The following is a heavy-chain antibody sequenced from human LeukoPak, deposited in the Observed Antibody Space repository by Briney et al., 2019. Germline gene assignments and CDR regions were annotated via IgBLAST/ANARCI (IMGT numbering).Heavy chain of an antibody. D-gene: IGHD4-17*01. Sequence: GASVKVSCKASGYTFTSYGISWVRQAPGQGLKWMRWISAYDGNTNYAPKHKGRVTMTTDTSTSTAYMELGSLRSADTAVYYCARDPGFGILGDYGGWARYYCYYGMDVWGKGTTVTVSS. V-gene: IGHV1-18*04. CDR2: ISAYDGNT. CDR1: GYTFTSYG. J-gene: IGHJ6*04. CDR3: ARDPGFGILGDYGGWARYYCYYGMDV.